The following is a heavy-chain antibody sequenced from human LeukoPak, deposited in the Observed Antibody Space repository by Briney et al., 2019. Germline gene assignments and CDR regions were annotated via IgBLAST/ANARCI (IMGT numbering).Heavy chain of an antibody. D-gene: IGHD2-15*01. V-gene: IGHV4-59*08. CDR2: IYYSGST. CDR3: ARHGAYCSGGSCPNWFDP. Sequence: PSETLSLTCAVSGVSISSYYWSWIRQPPGKGLEWIGYIYYSGSTNYNPSLKSRVTISVDTSKNQFSLKLSSVTAADTAVYYCARHGAYCSGGSCPNWFDPWGQGTLVTVSS. J-gene: IGHJ5*02. CDR1: GVSISSYY.